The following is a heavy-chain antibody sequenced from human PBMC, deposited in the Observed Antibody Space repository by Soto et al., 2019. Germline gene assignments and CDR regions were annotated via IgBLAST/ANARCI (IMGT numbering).Heavy chain of an antibody. CDR3: VRDRMWEQWLGPHDAFEV. V-gene: IGHV3-48*02. CDR1: GFTFSPYS. J-gene: IGHJ3*01. Sequence: EEQLVESGGGLVQPGGSLRLSCAASGFTFSPYSLSWVRQAPGKGLEWVSCIDSSSGSIYYADSVKGRFTISRDNAKKSLWLQMNRLRDEDTAMYYCVRDRMWEQWLGPHDAFEVWGQGTMVTVSS. D-gene: IGHD6-19*01. CDR2: IDSSSGSI.